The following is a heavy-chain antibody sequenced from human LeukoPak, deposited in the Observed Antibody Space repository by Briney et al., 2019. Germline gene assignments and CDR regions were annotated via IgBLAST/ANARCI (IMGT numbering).Heavy chain of an antibody. D-gene: IGHD3-9*01. CDR3: VRDLLTLPQKYFDS. V-gene: IGHV3-30*02. CDR2: IWHDVSNK. Sequence: GGSLRLSCAASGFTFGTYGMHWVRKAPGKGQEWVAFIWHDVSNKYYGVSMKGRFTISRDNSKNTLYLQMSSLRAEDTAVYYCVRDLLTLPQKYFDSWGQGTLVSVSS. J-gene: IGHJ4*02. CDR1: GFTFGTYG.